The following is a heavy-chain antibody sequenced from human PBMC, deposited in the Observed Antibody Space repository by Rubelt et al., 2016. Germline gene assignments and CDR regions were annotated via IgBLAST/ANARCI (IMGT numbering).Heavy chain of an antibody. J-gene: IGHJ6*02. D-gene: IGHD6-6*01. V-gene: IGHV4-39*01. CDR3: ARGRLAARQIKYGMDG. CDR2: IYYSGST. CDR1: SCSSSYY. Sequence: SCSSSYYWGWIRQPPGKGLEWIGSIYYSGSTYYNPSLKSRVTISVDTSKNQFSLKLSSVTAADTAVYYCARGRLAARQIKYGMDGWGQGNTVTVSS.